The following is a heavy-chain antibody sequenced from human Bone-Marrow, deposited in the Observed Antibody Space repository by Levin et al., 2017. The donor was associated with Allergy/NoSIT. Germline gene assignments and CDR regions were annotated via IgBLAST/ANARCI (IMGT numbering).Heavy chain of an antibody. D-gene: IGHD3-10*01. CDR1: GFSLSTTGVS. J-gene: IGHJ4*02. V-gene: IGHV2-70*01. CDR2: IDWDDDK. Sequence: SGPTLVKPTQTVTLTCTFSGFSLSTTGVSVSWIRQPPGKALEWLALIDWDDDKFYTTSLKTRLTISKDSSKNQVVLTMTNMDPVDTATYYCARVRGPPYGLIDYWGQGTLVTVSS. CDR3: ARVRGPPYGLIDY.